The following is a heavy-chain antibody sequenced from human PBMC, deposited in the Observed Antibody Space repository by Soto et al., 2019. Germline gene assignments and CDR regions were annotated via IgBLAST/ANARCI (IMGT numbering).Heavy chain of an antibody. J-gene: IGHJ6*02. CDR3: ARDSRYYYYYGLDV. Sequence: SETLSLTCAVSGYSISSGYYWGWIRQPPGKGLEWIGSIYHSGSTYYNPSLKSRVTISVDTSKNQFSLKLSSVTAADTAVYYCARDSRYYYYYGLDVWGQGTTVTVSS. CDR1: GYSISSGYY. CDR2: IYHSGST. V-gene: IGHV4-38-2*02.